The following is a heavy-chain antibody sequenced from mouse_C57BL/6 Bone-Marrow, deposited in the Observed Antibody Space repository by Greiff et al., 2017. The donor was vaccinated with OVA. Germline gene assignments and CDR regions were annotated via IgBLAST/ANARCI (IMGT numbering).Heavy chain of an antibody. CDR1: GYTFTDYN. CDR3: ARGEAWFAY. CDR2: INHNNGGT. V-gene: IGHV1-18*01. Sequence: VQLQQSGPELVKPGASVKIPCKASGYTFTDYNMDWVKQSHGKSLEWIGDINHNNGGTIYNQKFKGKATLTVDKSSSTAYMERLRLTSEATAVYYCARGEAWFAYWGQGTLVTVSA. J-gene: IGHJ3*01.